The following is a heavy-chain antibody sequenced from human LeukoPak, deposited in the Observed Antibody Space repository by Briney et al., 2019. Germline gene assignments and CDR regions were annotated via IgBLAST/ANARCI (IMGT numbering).Heavy chain of an antibody. CDR1: GVSISSSNSY. V-gene: IGHV4-39*01. CDR2: SYYSGNT. D-gene: IGHD3/OR15-3a*01. Sequence: SETLSLTCTVSGVSISSSNSYWGWIRQPPGKGLEWIGSSYYSGNTYYNASLKSQVSISIDTSKNQFSLRLTSVTAADTAVYYCAKQTGSGLFILPGGQGTLVTVSS. CDR3: AKQTGSGLFILP. J-gene: IGHJ4*02.